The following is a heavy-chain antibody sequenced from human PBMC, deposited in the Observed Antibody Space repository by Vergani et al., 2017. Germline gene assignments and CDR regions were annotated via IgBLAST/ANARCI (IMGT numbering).Heavy chain of an antibody. J-gene: IGHJ6*04. CDR3: ARAYSWRKYYWLDL. V-gene: IGHV1-8*01. CDR1: GYTFTSYD. CDR2: MNPNSGNT. Sequence: QVQLVQSGAEVKKPGASVKVSCKASGYTFTSYDIHWVRQATGQGLEWMGWMNPNSGNTSYAQKFQGRVTMTRNTSISTAYMELSSLRSEDTAGYYCARAYSWRKYYWLDLWGKGTTVTVSS. D-gene: IGHD1-26*01.